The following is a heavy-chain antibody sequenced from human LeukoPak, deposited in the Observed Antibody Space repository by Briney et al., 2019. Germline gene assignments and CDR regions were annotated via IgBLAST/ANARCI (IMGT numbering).Heavy chain of an antibody. J-gene: IGHJ4*02. Sequence: SETLSLTCTVSGGSISSYYWSWIRQPPGKGLEWIGYIYYSGSTNYNPSLKSRVTTSVDTSKNQFSLKLSSVTAADTAVYYCARINYDFWSGAPGSFDYWGQGTLVTVSS. V-gene: IGHV4-59*01. CDR1: GGSISSYY. CDR2: IYYSGST. CDR3: ARINYDFWSGAPGSFDY. D-gene: IGHD3-3*01.